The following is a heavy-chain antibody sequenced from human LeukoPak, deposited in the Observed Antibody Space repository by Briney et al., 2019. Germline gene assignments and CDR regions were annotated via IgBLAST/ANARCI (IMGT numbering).Heavy chain of an antibody. CDR2: ISNSVSTI. D-gene: IGHD3-10*01. CDR3: AREKLYGFDC. Sequence: PGGSLRLSCAASGFTFSIYEMHWVRQAPGKGLEWVSYISNSVSTIKYADSVKGRFTISRDNAKNPLYLQMNSLRAEDTAVYYCAREKLYGFDCWGQGALVTVSS. V-gene: IGHV3-48*03. CDR1: GFTFSIYE. J-gene: IGHJ4*02.